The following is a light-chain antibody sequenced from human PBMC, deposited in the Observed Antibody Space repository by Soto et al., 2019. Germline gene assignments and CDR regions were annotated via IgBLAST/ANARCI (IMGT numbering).Light chain of an antibody. CDR2: RAS. CDR1: QSVSSSY. J-gene: IGKJ1*01. V-gene: IGKV3-20*01. Sequence: SVLTQSPGTLSLSPGERATLSCRASQSVSSSYLAWYQQKPGQAPRLLIYRASSRATGIPDRFSGSGSGTDFTLTISRLEPEDFAVYYCQQYGSYWTFGQGTKVDIK. CDR3: QQYGSYWT.